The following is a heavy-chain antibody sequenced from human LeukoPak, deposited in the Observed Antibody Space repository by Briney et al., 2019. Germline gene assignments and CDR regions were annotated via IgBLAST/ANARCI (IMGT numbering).Heavy chain of an antibody. D-gene: IGHD2-2*01. J-gene: IGHJ6*02. V-gene: IGHV1-2*02. CDR3: ASSHCSSTSCYPFNYYYYGMDV. CDR1: GYTFTGYY. CDR2: INPNSGGT. Sequence: ASVKVSCKASGYTFTGYYMHWVRQAPGQGLEWMGWINPNSGGTNYAQKFQGRVTMTRDTSISTAYMELSRLRSDDTAVYYCASSHCSSTSCYPFNYYYYGMDVWGQGTTVTVPS.